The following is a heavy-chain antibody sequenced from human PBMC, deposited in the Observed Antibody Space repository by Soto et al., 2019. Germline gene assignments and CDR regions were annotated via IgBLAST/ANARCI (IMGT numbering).Heavy chain of an antibody. CDR2: ISSSSSYI. J-gene: IGHJ4*02. Sequence: PGGSLRLSCAASGFTFSSYSMNWVRQAPGKGLGWVSSISSSSSYIYYADSVKGRFTISRDNAKNSLYLQMNSLRAEDTAVYYCARAAAGTSAFDYWGQGTLVTVSS. V-gene: IGHV3-21*01. CDR3: ARAAAGTSAFDY. D-gene: IGHD6-13*01. CDR1: GFTFSSYS.